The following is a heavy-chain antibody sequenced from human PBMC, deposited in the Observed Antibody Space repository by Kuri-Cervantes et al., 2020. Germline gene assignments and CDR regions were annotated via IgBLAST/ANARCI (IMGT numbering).Heavy chain of an antibody. CDR1: GFTFSSYA. J-gene: IGHJ6*04. CDR2: ISGSGGST. V-gene: IGHV3-23*01. CDR3: ARGTLDV. Sequence: GESLKISCAASGFTFSSYAMSWVRQAPGKGLEWVSAISGSGGSTYYADSVKGRFTISRDNAKNSLYLQMNSLRVEDTAVYYCARGTLDVWGKGTTVTVSS.